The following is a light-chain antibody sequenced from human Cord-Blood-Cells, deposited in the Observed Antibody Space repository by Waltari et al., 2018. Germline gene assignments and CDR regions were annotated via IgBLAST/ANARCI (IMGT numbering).Light chain of an antibody. CDR2: KVS. CDR1: QSLVHSDGNTY. CDR3: MQGTHPRT. J-gene: IGKJ2*02. Sequence: DVVMTQSPLSLPVTLGQPASISCRSSQSLVHSDGNTYLNWFQQRPGQSPRRLSYKVSNRDSGVPDRFSGSGSGTDFTLKISRVEAEDVGVYYCMQGTHPRTFGQGTKLEIK. V-gene: IGKV2-30*02.